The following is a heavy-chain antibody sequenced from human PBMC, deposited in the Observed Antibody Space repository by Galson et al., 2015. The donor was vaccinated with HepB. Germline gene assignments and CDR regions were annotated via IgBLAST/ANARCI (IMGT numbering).Heavy chain of an antibody. CDR3: ARNASTGGFDF. J-gene: IGHJ4*02. V-gene: IGHV1-3*01. D-gene: IGHD1-14*01. CDR2: ISAANGDT. CDR1: GYTFTTFP. Sequence: SVKVSCKASGYTFTTFPMHWVRQAPGQSLEWMGYISAANGDTKYSQKFQDRVTITSDTSANTAFVELSNLNSEDTAVYYCARNASTGGFDFWGQGALVTVSS.